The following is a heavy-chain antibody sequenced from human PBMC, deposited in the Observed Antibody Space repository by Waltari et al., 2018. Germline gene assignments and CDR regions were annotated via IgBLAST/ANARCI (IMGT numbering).Heavy chain of an antibody. CDR2: ISDRGGSI. CDR3: ARGSGVDS. V-gene: IGHV3-23*01. D-gene: IGHD7-27*01. J-gene: IGHJ4*02. Sequence: EVQLLESGGRLVQPGGSLRLSCAASGFTFSTYVMNWVRQAPGKGLEWVSRISDRGGSINYADPVKGRFTISRDNSENTLYLQMNSLRAEDTAVYYCARGSGVDSWGQGTLVTISS. CDR1: GFTFSTYV.